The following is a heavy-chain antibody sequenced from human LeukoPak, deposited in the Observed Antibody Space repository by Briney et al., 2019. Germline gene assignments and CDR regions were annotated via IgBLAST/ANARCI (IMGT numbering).Heavy chain of an antibody. V-gene: IGHV3-66*03. CDR2: IYSDNT. CDR3: AKDRGSPTMVRGVITDY. Sequence: SGGSLRLSCTVSGFTVSSNSMSWVRQAPGKGLEWVSFIYSDNTHYSDSVKGRFTISRDNSKNTLYLQMNSLRAEDTAVYYCAKDRGSPTMVRGVITDYWGQGTLVTVSS. D-gene: IGHD3-10*01. CDR1: GFTVSSNS. J-gene: IGHJ4*02.